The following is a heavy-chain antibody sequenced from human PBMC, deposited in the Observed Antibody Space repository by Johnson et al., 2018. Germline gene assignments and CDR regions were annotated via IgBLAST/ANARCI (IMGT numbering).Heavy chain of an antibody. V-gene: IGHV3-9*01. J-gene: IGHJ4*02. CDR1: GFTFDDYA. Sequence: EVQLLESGGGLVQPGRSLRLSCAASGFTFDDYAMHWARPAPGMGLERVSGISWNSGSIDYAVSVKGRFTFSRDNAKNSRYLQLNSLRAEDTALYYCAKGVLRAAAGVFDYWGQGTLVTVSS. CDR2: ISWNSGSI. D-gene: IGHD6-13*01. CDR3: AKGVLRAAAGVFDY.